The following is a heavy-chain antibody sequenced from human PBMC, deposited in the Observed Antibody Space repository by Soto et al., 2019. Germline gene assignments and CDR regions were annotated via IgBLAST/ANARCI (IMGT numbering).Heavy chain of an antibody. V-gene: IGHV1-18*04. J-gene: IGHJ4*02. CDR2: ISAYNGNT. Sequence: ASVKVSCKASGYTFTSYGISWVRQAPGQGLGWMGWISAYNGNTNYAQKLQGRVTMTTDTSTSTAYMELRSLTSDDTAVYYCLTDPIKLWPYDYWGQGTPVTVSS. CDR3: LTDPIKLWPYDY. CDR1: GYTFTSYG. D-gene: IGHD3-16*01.